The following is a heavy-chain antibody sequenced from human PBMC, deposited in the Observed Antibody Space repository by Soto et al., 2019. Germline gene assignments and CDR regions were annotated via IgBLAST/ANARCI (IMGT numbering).Heavy chain of an antibody. J-gene: IGHJ4*02. CDR1: GGSITSSSYY. D-gene: IGHD6-19*01. Sequence: SETLSLTCTVSGGSITSSSYYWGWIRQPPGKGLEWIGNIYYSGSTYYNPSLKSRVTVSVDTAKNEFSLKLNSVTAADTATYYCARILRDSQGWYHHDVWGQGTLVTVSS. V-gene: IGHV4-39*07. CDR2: IYYSGST. CDR3: ARILRDSQGWYHHDV.